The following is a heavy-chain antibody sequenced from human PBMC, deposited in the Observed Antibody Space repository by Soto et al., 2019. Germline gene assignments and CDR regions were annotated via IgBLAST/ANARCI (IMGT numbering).Heavy chain of an antibody. J-gene: IGHJ3*02. V-gene: IGHV5-51*01. CDR2: MYPDDSDI. CDR3: ATAYVYDFENSNYYRDAFDI. Sequence: GESLKISCKASGYSFSFYWIGWVRQMPGKGLEWMAIMYPDDSDIRYSPSFETHVTISADKSTSTAFLQWSSLKASDTAMYYCATAYVYDFENSNYYRDAFDIWGQGTLVTVSS. D-gene: IGHD3-22*01. CDR1: GYSFSFYW.